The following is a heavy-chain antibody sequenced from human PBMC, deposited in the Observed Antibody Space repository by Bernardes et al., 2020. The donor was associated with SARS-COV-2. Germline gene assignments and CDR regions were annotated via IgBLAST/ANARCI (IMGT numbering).Heavy chain of an antibody. CDR3: ARGGYYYDSSGLDY. Sequence: ASVKVSCKASGYTFTSYYMHWVRQAPGQGLEWMGIINPSGGGTTYAKKFQGRVTMTRDTSTSTVYMYLSSLSSEDTAGYSCARGGYYYDSSGLDYWGQGTLVTVSS. V-gene: IGHV1-46*01. D-gene: IGHD3-22*01. J-gene: IGHJ4*02. CDR2: INPSGGGT. CDR1: GYTFTSYY.